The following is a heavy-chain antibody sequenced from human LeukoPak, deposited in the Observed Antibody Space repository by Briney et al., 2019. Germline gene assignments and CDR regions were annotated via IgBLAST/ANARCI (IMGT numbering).Heavy chain of an antibody. V-gene: IGHV4-59*01. D-gene: IGHD2-15*01. CDR1: GGSISSYY. CDR2: IYYSGST. J-gene: IGHJ6*03. CDR3: ARVGADRYCSGGSCYYYYYMDV. Sequence: SETLSLTCTVSGGSISSYYWSWIRQPPGKCLEWIGYIYYSGSTNYNPSLKSRVTISVDTSKNQFSLKLSSVTAADTAVYYCARVGADRYCSGGSCYYYYYMDVWGKGTTVTVSS.